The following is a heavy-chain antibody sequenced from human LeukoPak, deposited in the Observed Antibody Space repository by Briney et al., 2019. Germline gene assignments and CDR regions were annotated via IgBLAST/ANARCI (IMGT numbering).Heavy chain of an antibody. Sequence: ASVKVSCKASGGTFSSYAISWVRQAPGQGLEWMGRIIPILGIANYAQKFQGRVTITADKSTSTAYMELSSLRSEDTAVYYCASIAAAGEPSGGFDYWGQGTLVTVSS. CDR3: ASIAAAGEPSGGFDY. CDR2: IIPILGIA. V-gene: IGHV1-69*04. J-gene: IGHJ4*02. CDR1: GGTFSSYA. D-gene: IGHD6-13*01.